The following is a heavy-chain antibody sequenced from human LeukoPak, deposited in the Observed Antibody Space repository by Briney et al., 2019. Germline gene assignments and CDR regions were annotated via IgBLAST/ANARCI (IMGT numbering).Heavy chain of an antibody. CDR2: ISGDGGST. Sequence: GGSLRLSCAASGFTFYSYAMSWVRQAPGKGLEWVSAISGDGGSTYYADSVKGRFTISRDNSKNTLYLQMNSLRAEDTAVYYCAKAPYFKSSLDYWGQGTLVTVSS. V-gene: IGHV3-23*01. CDR3: AKAPYFKSSLDY. CDR1: GFTFYSYA. D-gene: IGHD2/OR15-2a*01. J-gene: IGHJ4*02.